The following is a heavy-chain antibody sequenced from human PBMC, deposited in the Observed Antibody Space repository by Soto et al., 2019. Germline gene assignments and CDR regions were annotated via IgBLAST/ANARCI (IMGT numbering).Heavy chain of an antibody. CDR1: GGSINSYY. D-gene: IGHD7-27*01. Sequence: SETLSLTCNVSGGSINSYYWSWIRQSPGKGLEWIGYVYYTGDTNYNPSLKSRVTISVDPSKSQFSLKLNSVTAADTAVYFCARLGASRTLVWGQGTMVTVS. J-gene: IGHJ3*01. CDR3: ARLGASRTLV. CDR2: VYYTGDT. V-gene: IGHV4-59*01.